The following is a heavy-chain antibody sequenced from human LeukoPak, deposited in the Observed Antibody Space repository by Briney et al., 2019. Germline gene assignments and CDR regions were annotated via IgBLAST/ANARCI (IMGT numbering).Heavy chain of an antibody. CDR2: IRYDGSNK. CDR3: ARPHQTYYYDSSGYYSSYFDY. D-gene: IGHD3-22*01. CDR1: GFTFSSYG. Sequence: GGSARLSCAASGFTFSSYGMHWIRQAPGKGLEWVAFIRYDGSNKYYADSVKGRFTISRDNSKNTLYLQMNSLRAEDTAVYYCARPHQTYYYDSSGYYSSYFDYWGQGTLVTVSS. J-gene: IGHJ4*02. V-gene: IGHV3-30*02.